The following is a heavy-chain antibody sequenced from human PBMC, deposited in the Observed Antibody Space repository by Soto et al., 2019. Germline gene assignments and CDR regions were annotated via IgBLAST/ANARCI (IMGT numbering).Heavy chain of an antibody. J-gene: IGHJ6*02. Sequence: SETLSLTCAVSGGSISSSNWWSWVRQPPGKGLEWIGEIYHSGSTSYNPSLKSRVTISVDKSKNQFSLKLSSVTAADTAVYYCARAAMGGSSWRRDGYNYNYYGMDVWGQGTTVTVSS. CDR2: IYHSGST. D-gene: IGHD6-13*01. CDR3: ARAAMGGSSWRRDGYNYNYYGMDV. V-gene: IGHV4-4*02. CDR1: GGSISSSNW.